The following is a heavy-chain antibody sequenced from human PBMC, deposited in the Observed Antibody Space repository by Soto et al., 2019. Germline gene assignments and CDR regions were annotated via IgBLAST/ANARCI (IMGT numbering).Heavy chain of an antibody. D-gene: IGHD3-22*01. V-gene: IGHV4-59*08. CDR2: IYFGGTT. CDR3: ARLGGYFQALDS. J-gene: IGHJ4*02. Sequence: QVQLQESGPGLVKPSETLSLTCPVSVGSISPNYWSWIRQPPGKGLEWIGYIYFGGTTMYNPSLKSRVTISVDTSKNQFSLQLTSVTAADTAVYYCARLGGYFQALDSWGQGTLVTVSS. CDR1: VGSISPNY.